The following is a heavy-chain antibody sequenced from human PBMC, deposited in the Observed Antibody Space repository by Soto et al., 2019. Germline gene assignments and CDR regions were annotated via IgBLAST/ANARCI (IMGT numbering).Heavy chain of an antibody. CDR3: ARSGEMANDY. V-gene: IGHV1-18*01. Sequence: ASVKVSCKASGYTFTNFGITWVRQAPGQGLEWMGWINAYNGNTNYAQKLQGRVTMTTDTSTSTAYMELRSLRSDDTAVYYCARSGEMANDYWGQRTLVTVSS. CDR1: GYTFTNFG. J-gene: IGHJ4*02. D-gene: IGHD5-12*01. CDR2: INAYNGNT.